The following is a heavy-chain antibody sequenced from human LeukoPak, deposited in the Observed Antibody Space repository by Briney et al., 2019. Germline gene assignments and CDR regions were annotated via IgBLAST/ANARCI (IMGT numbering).Heavy chain of an antibody. CDR3: AREVDAAAAYNWFDP. CDR1: GGSFSSGLYY. CDR2: IYYSGST. D-gene: IGHD2-2*01. J-gene: IGHJ5*02. V-gene: IGHV4-39*07. Sequence: SETLSLTCTVSGGSFSSGLYYWVWIRQPPGNGLEWIGTIYYSGSTYYNPSLKSRVTISVDTSKNQFSLRLSSVTAADTAVYYCAREVDAAAAYNWFDPWGQGTLVTVSS.